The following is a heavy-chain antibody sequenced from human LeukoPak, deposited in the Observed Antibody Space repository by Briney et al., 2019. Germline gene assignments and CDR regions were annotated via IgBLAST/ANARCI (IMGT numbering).Heavy chain of an antibody. CDR3: ARGRKFAPEQQLVLNNWFDP. Sequence: PGGSLRLSCAASGFTFSNYAMHWVRQAPGKGLEWVAVISYDGSNKYYADSVKGRFTISRDNSRNTLYLQMNSLRAEDTAVYCCARGRKFAPEQQLVLNNWFDPWGQGTLVTVSS. D-gene: IGHD6-13*01. CDR1: GFTFSNYA. V-gene: IGHV3-30*04. CDR2: ISYDGSNK. J-gene: IGHJ5*02.